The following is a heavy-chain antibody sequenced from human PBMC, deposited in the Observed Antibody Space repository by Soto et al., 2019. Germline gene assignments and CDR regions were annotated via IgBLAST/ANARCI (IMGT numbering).Heavy chain of an antibody. J-gene: IGHJ2*01. CDR2: INDRGSI. Sequence: QVQLQQWGAGPLRPLETLSLTCGVSGGSFSGYYWDWIRQSPGKGLEWIGEINDRGSINYNPSLKSRVSISVDKSKNHYSLNLRSVTAADTAVYYCARESHDILTGPPWVWDFELWVRGTLVTVSS. CDR3: ARESHDILTGPPWVWDFEL. V-gene: IGHV4-34*01. D-gene: IGHD3-9*01. CDR1: GGSFSGYY.